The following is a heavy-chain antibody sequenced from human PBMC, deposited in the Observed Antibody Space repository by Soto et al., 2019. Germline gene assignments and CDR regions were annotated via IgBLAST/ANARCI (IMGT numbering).Heavy chain of an antibody. J-gene: IGHJ2*01. V-gene: IGHV3-9*01. D-gene: IGHD2-2*01. CDR1: GFTFDDYA. CDR2: ISWNSGSI. Sequence: EVQLVESGGGLVQPGRSLRLSCAASGFTFDDYAMHWVRQAPGKGLEWVSGISWNSGSIGYADSVKGRFTISRDNAKNSLYMQMNSLRAEDTALYYCAKAGNIVVVPAAMEPWYFDLWGRGTLVTVSS. CDR3: AKAGNIVVVPAAMEPWYFDL.